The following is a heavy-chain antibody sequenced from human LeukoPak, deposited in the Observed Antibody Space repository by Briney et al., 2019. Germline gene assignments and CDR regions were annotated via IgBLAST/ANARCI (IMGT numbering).Heavy chain of an antibody. CDR3: AKDRYYYGSGSYLAY. CDR1: GFTVNSYY. J-gene: IGHJ4*02. D-gene: IGHD3-10*01. CDR2: IYTGGAT. Sequence: GGSLRLSCAASGFTVNSYYMTWVRQAPWKGLEWVSIIYTGGATYYADSVKGRFTISRDNSKNTLYLQMNSLRAEDTAVYYCAKDRYYYGSGSYLAYWGQGTLVTVSS. V-gene: IGHV3-66*02.